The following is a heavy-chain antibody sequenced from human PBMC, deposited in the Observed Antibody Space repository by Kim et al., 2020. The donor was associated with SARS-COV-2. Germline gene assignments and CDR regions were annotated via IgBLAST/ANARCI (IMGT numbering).Heavy chain of an antibody. V-gene: IGHV1-24*01. CDR2: FDPEEGET. CDR1: GYTLTGLS. CDR3: ATCKLGRYYYGMDV. J-gene: IGHJ6*02. Sequence: ASVKVSCKVSGYTLTGLSMHWVRQAPGKGLEWMGGFDPEEGETYYAQKFQGRVTMTEDTSSDTAYMELSSLRSEDTVVYYCATCKLGRYYYGMDVWGQGTTVTVSS. D-gene: IGHD6-13*01.